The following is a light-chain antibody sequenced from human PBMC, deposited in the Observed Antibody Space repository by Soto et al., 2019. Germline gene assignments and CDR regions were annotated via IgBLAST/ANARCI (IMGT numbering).Light chain of an antibody. CDR1: RTVVGY. Sequence: DIQLTQSPSSLSASVGDRVTITCRASRTVVGYLNWYQQKPGKPPKLLIYSASTLQSGVPSRFVGSGFGTDFSLTISSLQAEDFATYYCQQSYNFPRTFGRGTKVEIK. V-gene: IGKV1-39*01. CDR3: QQSYNFPRT. CDR2: SAS. J-gene: IGKJ4*02.